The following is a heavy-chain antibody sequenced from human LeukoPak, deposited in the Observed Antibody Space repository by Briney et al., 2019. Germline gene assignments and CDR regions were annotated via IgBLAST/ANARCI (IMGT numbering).Heavy chain of an antibody. V-gene: IGHV1-18*01. Sequence: ASVKVSCKASGYTFTNYGISWVRQAPGQGLEWRGWISTYNGNTNYAQKLQGRVTMTTDTSTSTAYMELRRLRSDDTAVYYCARDLGRYCSGGRCHYYSYYMDVWGKGTTVTVSS. CDR3: ARDLGRYCSGGRCHYYSYYMDV. CDR1: GYTFTNYG. J-gene: IGHJ6*03. D-gene: IGHD2-15*01. CDR2: ISTYNGNT.